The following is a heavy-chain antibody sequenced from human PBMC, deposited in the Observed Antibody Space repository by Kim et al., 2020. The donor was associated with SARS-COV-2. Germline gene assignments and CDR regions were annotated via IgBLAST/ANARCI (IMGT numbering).Heavy chain of an antibody. CDR1: GASMSGY. CDR3: ARLDYGDYDEAFDL. V-gene: IGHV4-59*08. CDR2: VYHTGSA. Sequence: SETLSLTCAVSGASMSGYWSWIRQPPGKSPEWIAYVYHTGSAPYNPSLKSRATMLIDTSTKHIPMKLTSLTAADTAIYYCARLDYGDYDEAFDLW. D-gene: IGHD4-17*01. J-gene: IGHJ2*01.